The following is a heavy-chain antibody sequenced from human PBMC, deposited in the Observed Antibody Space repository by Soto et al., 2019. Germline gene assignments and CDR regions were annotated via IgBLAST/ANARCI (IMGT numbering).Heavy chain of an antibody. CDR3: ARSENYYGSGSYYRWFDP. Sequence: GGSLRLSCAASGFTVSSNYMSWVRQAPGKGLEWVSVIYSGGSTYYADSVKGRFTISRDNSKNTLYLQMNSLRAEDTAVYYCARSENYYGSGSYYRWFDPWGQGTLVTVSS. CDR2: IYSGGST. CDR1: GFTVSSNY. V-gene: IGHV3-66*01. D-gene: IGHD3-10*01. J-gene: IGHJ5*02.